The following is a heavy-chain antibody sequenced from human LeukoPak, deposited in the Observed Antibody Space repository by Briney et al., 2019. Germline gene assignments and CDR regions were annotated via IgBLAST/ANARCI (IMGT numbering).Heavy chain of an antibody. J-gene: IGHJ4*02. V-gene: IGHV1-8*01. CDR1: GYTFTSYD. Sequence: GASVKVSCKASGYTFTSYDINWVRQATGQGLEWMGWMNPNSGNTGYAQKFQGRVTMTRNTSISTAYMELSSLRSEDTAVYYCPSSRSYGGNSALDYWGQGTLVTVSS. D-gene: IGHD4-23*01. CDR2: MNPNSGNT. CDR3: PSSRSYGGNSALDY.